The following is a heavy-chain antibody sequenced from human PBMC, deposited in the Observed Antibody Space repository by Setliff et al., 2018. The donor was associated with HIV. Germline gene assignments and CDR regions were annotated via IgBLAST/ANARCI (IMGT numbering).Heavy chain of an antibody. D-gene: IGHD2-8*02. CDR1: GGSISGSNYV. J-gene: IGHJ6*03. Sequence: SETLSLTCTVYGGSISGSNYVWGWIRQTPRKGLEWIPTIHYSGSTYHNPSLESRITISVDTSKNQFFLRLSSVSAADTAVYYCVRTASSSWWGVNYYYYIDLWGKGTTVTVSS. CDR3: VRTASSSWWGVNYYYYIDL. V-gene: IGHV4-39*01. CDR2: IHYSGST.